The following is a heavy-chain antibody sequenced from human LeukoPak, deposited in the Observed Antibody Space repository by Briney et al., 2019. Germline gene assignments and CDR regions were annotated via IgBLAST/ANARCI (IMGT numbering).Heavy chain of an antibody. Sequence: GGSLRLSCAASGFTFSSYGMHWVRQAPGKGLEWVAVISYDGSNKYYADSVKGRFTISRDNSKNTLYLQMNSLRAEDTAVYYCAKDAPLITPFDYWGQGTLVTASS. D-gene: IGHD3-22*01. CDR1: GFTFSSYG. J-gene: IGHJ4*02. CDR3: AKDAPLITPFDY. V-gene: IGHV3-30*18. CDR2: ISYDGSNK.